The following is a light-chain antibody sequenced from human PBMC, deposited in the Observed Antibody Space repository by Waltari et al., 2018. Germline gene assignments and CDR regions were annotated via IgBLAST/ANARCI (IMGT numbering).Light chain of an antibody. V-gene: IGKV3-15*01. Sequence: DILMTQSPATLSVSPGERATLSCRASQSISRNLAWYQQKPGQAPRLLIYGASTRATGIPARFSGSGSGTEFTLTISSLQSEDFAVYYCQQYNNWRTFGQGTKLEIK. CDR3: QQYNNWRT. CDR1: QSISRN. J-gene: IGKJ2*01. CDR2: GAS.